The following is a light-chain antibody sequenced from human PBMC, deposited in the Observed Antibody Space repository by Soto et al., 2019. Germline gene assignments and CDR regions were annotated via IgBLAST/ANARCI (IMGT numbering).Light chain of an antibody. Sequence: IVSTQSPGTLSLSPGERATLSCRASQSASSTYVAWYQQKPGQAPRLLIYGASTRATGIPDRFSGSGSGTDFTLTISRLEPEDFAAYYCQHYGSSPETFGQGTKVDIK. J-gene: IGKJ1*01. V-gene: IGKV3-20*01. CDR1: QSASSTY. CDR3: QHYGSSPET. CDR2: GAS.